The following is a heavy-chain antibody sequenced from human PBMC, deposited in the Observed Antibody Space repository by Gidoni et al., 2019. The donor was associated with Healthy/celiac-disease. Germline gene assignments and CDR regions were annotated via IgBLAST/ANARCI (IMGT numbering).Heavy chain of an antibody. CDR1: GGSVSSGSYY. J-gene: IGHJ6*02. Sequence: QVQLQESGPGLVKPSETLSLTCTVSGGSVSSGSYYWSWIRQPPGKGLEWIGYIYYSGSTNYNPSLKSRVTISVDTYKNQFSLKLSAVTAADTAVYYCARDRVDSYGYLRYGMDVWGQGTTVTVSS. CDR2: IYYSGST. D-gene: IGHD5-18*01. V-gene: IGHV4-61*01. CDR3: ARDRVDSYGYLRYGMDV.